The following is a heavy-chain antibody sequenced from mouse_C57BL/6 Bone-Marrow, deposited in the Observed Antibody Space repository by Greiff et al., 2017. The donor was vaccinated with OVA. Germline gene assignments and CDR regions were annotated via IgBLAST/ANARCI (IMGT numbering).Heavy chain of an antibody. J-gene: IGHJ3*01. V-gene: IGHV5-12*01. CDR3: ASHVDDSSWFAY. Sequence: EVQLVESGGGLVQPGGSLKLSCAASGFTFSDYYMNWVRQTPEKRLEWVAYISNGGGSTYYPDTVKGRFTISRDNAKNTLYLQMSRLKSEDTAMYYCASHVDDSSWFAYWGQGTLVTVSA. D-gene: IGHD2-4*01. CDR2: ISNGGGST. CDR1: GFTFSDYY.